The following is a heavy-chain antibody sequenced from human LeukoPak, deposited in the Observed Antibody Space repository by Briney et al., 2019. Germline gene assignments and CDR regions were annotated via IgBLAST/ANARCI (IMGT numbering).Heavy chain of an antibody. CDR1: GYTFTGYY. V-gene: IGHV1-2*02. CDR2: INPNSGGT. CDR3: ARTKGDYYDSSGYYNY. J-gene: IGHJ4*02. D-gene: IGHD3-22*01. Sequence: ASVKVSCKASGYTFTGYYMHWVRQAPGHGLEWMGWINPNSGGTNYAQKFQGRVTMTRDTAISTAYMELSRLRSDDTAVYYCARTKGDYYDSSGYYNYWGQGTLVTVSS.